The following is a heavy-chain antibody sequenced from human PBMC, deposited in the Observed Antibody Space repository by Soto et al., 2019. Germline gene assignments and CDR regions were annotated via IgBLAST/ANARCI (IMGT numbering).Heavy chain of an antibody. Sequence: QVQLEQSGAEVKKPGASVKISCKASGGTLSDHGVSWLRQAPGQGLEWVGGTIPVFNTAKYAPKFQGRVTIAADKSTNIAYMELGSLRSDDTAFYYCARGVYGSGNYYTRPSAFDIWGQGTLVIVSS. J-gene: IGHJ3*02. D-gene: IGHD3-10*01. CDR1: GGTLSDHG. CDR2: TIPVFNTA. V-gene: IGHV1-69*06. CDR3: ARGVYGSGNYYTRPSAFDI.